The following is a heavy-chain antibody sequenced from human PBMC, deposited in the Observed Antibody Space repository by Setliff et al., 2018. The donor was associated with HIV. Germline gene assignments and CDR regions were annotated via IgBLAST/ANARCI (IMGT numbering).Heavy chain of an antibody. CDR1: GFTFSSSW. CDR2: IKEDGSEK. Sequence: RGSLRLSCAASGFTFSSSWMSWVRQAPGKGLEWVANIKEDGSEKYFVDSVKGRFTISRDNAKNSLYLQMNSLRAEDTAVYYCARDQLRIPERWDFDFWGQGTLVTVSS. D-gene: IGHD1-26*01. V-gene: IGHV3-7*01. CDR3: ARDQLRIPERWDFDF. J-gene: IGHJ4*02.